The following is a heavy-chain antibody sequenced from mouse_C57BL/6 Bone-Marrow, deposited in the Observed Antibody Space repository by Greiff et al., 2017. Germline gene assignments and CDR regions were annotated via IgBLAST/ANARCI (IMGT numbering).Heavy chain of an antibody. CDR2: IWGDGST. J-gene: IGHJ3*01. Sequence: VKLVESGPGLVAPSQSLSITCTVSGFSLTSYGVSWVRQPPGKGLGWLGVIWGDGSTNYHSALISRLSISKDNSKSQVFLKLNSLQTEDTATYYCAKNYGSLAWFAYWGQGTLVTVSA. D-gene: IGHD1-1*01. CDR3: AKNYGSLAWFAY. CDR1: GFSLTSYG. V-gene: IGHV2-3*01.